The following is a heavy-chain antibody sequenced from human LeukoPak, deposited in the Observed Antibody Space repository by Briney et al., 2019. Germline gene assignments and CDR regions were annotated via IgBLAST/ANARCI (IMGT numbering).Heavy chain of an antibody. Sequence: PSETLSVSCTVSGGSISSSSYYWGWIRQPPGKGREWIGSIYYSGSTYYNPSLRSRATISVATSKNQFSLKLSSVTAADSAVHYCAMTTVTTHYNWFDPWGQGTLVTVSS. J-gene: IGHJ5*02. CDR2: IYYSGST. CDR3: AMTTVTTHYNWFDP. CDR1: GGSISSSSYY. V-gene: IGHV4-39*07. D-gene: IGHD4-17*01.